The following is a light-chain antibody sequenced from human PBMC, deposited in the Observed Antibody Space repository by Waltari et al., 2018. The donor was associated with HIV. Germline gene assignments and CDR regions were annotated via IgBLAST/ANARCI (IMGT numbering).Light chain of an antibody. V-gene: IGLV2-14*03. CDR3: SSYTSSSTRV. CDR2: DVS. CDR1: SSDVGGYNY. J-gene: IGLJ3*02. Sequence: QSALTQPASVSGSPGQSITISCTGTSSDVGGYNYVSWYQQHPGKAPKLMNYDVSNRPSWVSNRFSGSKSGNTASLTISGLQAEDEADYYCSSYTSSSTRVFGGGTKLTVL.